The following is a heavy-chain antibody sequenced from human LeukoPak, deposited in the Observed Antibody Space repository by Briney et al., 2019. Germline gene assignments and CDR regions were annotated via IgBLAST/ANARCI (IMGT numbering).Heavy chain of an antibody. Sequence: PSETLSLTCAVYGGSFSDFYCSWSRQPPGKGLEWIGEINHSGSTDYNPSLKSRVTISVDTSKNQFSLRLNSVTAADTAVYFCAYSSGFQQRWGQGTLVTVSS. V-gene: IGHV4-34*01. CDR2: INHSGST. CDR1: GGSFSDFY. CDR3: AYSSGFQQR. J-gene: IGHJ1*01. D-gene: IGHD3-22*01.